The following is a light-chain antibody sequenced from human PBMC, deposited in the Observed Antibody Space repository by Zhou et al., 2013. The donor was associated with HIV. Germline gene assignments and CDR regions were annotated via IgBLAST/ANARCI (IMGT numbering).Light chain of an antibody. CDR1: QGIRNH. Sequence: DIQMTQSPSSLSASVGDRVTITCRASQGIRNHLNWYQQKPGKAPKLLIDAASTLQSGVPSRFSGSGFGADFTLTISSLQPEDFATYYCQQSYTTPQSFGQGTKLEI. CDR2: AAS. CDR3: QQSYTTPQS. J-gene: IGKJ2*01. V-gene: IGKV1-39*01.